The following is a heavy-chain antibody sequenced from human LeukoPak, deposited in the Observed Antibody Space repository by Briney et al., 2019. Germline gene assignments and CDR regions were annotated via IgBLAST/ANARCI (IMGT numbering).Heavy chain of an antibody. CDR2: IIPIFGTP. CDR3: ARDRPGRYCSSPSCFTASPLDP. D-gene: IGHD2-2*02. CDR1: RGTFSSYA. J-gene: IGHJ5*02. Sequence: ASVKVSCKTSRGTFSSYAITRVRQAPGQGLEWMGGIIPIFGTPNYAQKFQGRVTITADESTSTAYMELSSLRSEDTAVYYCARDRPGRYCSSPSCFTASPLDPWGQGTLVIVSS. V-gene: IGHV1-69*13.